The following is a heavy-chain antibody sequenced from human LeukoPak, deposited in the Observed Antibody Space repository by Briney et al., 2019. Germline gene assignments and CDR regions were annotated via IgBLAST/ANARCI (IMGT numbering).Heavy chain of an antibody. CDR3: AGRDDGRGVVPAQGYWFDP. CDR2: IYYSGST. CDR1: GGSISSSSYY. J-gene: IGHJ5*02. D-gene: IGHD2-2*01. V-gene: IGHV4-39*01. Sequence: SSETLSLTCTVSGGSISSSSYYWGWIRQPPGKGLEWIGSIYYSGSTYYNPSLKSRVTISVDTSKNQFSLKLSSVTAADTAVYYCAGRDDGRGVVPAQGYWFDPWGQGTLVTVSS.